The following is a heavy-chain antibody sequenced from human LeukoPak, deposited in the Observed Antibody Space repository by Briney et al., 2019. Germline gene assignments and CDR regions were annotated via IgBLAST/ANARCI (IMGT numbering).Heavy chain of an antibody. J-gene: IGHJ4*02. D-gene: IGHD2-15*01. CDR3: ARDPRFYCSGGSCYSGYFDY. CDR1: GFTFSSYE. V-gene: IGHV3-48*03. Sequence: PGGSLRLSCAASGFTFSSYEMNWVRQAPGKGLEWVSYISSSGSTIYYADSVKGRFTISRDNAKNSLYLRMNSLRAEDTAVYYCARDPRFYCSGGSCYSGYFDYWGQGTLVTVSS. CDR2: ISSSGSTI.